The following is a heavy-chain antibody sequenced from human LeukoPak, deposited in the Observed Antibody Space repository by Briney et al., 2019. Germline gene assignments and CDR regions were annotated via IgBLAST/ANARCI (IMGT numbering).Heavy chain of an antibody. CDR2: ISSSSTIK. CDR1: GFSFSSYS. D-gene: IGHD1-26*01. J-gene: IGHJ5*01. Sequence: PWGSLRLSCAASGFSFSSYSMKWVRQAPGKGLEWVSYISSSSTIKYYADSVKGRFTFSRDNAENSLYLQMNSLRAEDTAVYYCAQPDSGSYRKWFDSWGQGTLVTVSS. CDR3: AQPDSGSYRKWFDS. V-gene: IGHV3-48*01.